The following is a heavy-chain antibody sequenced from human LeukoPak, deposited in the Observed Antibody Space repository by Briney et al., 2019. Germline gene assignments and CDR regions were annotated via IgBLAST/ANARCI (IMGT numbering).Heavy chain of an antibody. J-gene: IGHJ6*02. V-gene: IGHV3-23*01. CDR3: AKSVAIYFYYGLDV. CDR2: ISANGATT. CDR1: GFTFSAYA. D-gene: IGHD3-3*01. Sequence: GGSLRLSCAASGFTFSAYAVRWVRQAPGKGLEWVSAISANGATTYYADSVKGRFTISRDNSQNTLFLQMNSLRVEDTAPYYCAKSVAIYFYYGLDVWGQGTTVTVSS.